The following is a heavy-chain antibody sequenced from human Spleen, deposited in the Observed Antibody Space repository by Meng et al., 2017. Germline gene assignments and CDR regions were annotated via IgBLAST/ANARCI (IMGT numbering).Heavy chain of an antibody. J-gene: IGHJ5*02. CDR2: IKEDGSEK. CDR3: AKHVMGAFDP. D-gene: IGHD2-21*01. V-gene: IGHV3-7*01. CDR1: GFTFSSYW. Sequence: GESLKISCAASGFTFSSYWMSWVRQAPGKGLEWVAHIKEDGSEKYYVDSVKGRFTISRDNARNSLNLQMNSLRVEDTAVYYCAKHVMGAFDPSGQGTLVTVSS.